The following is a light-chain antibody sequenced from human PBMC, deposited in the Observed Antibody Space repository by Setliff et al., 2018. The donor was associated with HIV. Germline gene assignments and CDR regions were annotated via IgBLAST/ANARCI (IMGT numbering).Light chain of an antibody. CDR3: QSYDSSLRGYV. CDR1: SSDIGSWNF. Sequence: QSALTQPRSVSGSPGQSVTISCTGSSSDIGSWNFVSWYQQYPGKAPKVVIYGDNYRPSGVPDRISGSKSGTSASLAITGLQAEDEADYYCQSYDSSLRGYVFGTGTKVTVL. J-gene: IGLJ1*01. V-gene: IGLV2-11*01. CDR2: GDN.